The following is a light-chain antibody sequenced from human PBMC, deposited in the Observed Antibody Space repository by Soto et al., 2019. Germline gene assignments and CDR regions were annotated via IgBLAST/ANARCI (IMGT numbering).Light chain of an antibody. CDR1: QSVSSSIY. CDR3: QQYGSSPEYT. V-gene: IGKV3-20*01. J-gene: IGKJ2*01. Sequence: EIVLTQSPGTLSLSPGERATLSCRASQSVSSSIYLAWYQQRPGQAPRLLIYGASSRATGIPDRFSGSGSGTDFIFTISRLEPVDFAVYYCQQYGSSPEYTFGQRPKLEIK. CDR2: GAS.